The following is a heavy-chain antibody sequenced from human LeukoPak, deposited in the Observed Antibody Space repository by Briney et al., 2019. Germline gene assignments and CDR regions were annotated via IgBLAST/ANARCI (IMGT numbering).Heavy chain of an antibody. D-gene: IGHD2-2*01. CDR1: GFTFSSYA. CDR2: INYSGGSI. Sequence: PGGSLRLSCAASGFTFSSYAMNWVRQAPGKGLEWVSTINYSGGSIYYADSVKGRFTISRDNSKNTVYLQMNSLRADDTAVYSCAKAIRTSCYGCNMDVWGKGTTVTVSS. V-gene: IGHV3-23*01. J-gene: IGHJ6*03. CDR3: AKAIRTSCYGCNMDV.